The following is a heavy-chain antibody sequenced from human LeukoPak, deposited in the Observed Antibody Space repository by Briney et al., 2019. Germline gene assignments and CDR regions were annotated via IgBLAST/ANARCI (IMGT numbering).Heavy chain of an antibody. Sequence: SETLSLTCTVSGGSISSSSYYWDWIRQPPGKGLEWIGSLYYSGSTYYNPSLKSRVTISVDTSKNQFSLKLSSVTAADTAVYYCARVVGGLVQGSFYFDYWGQGTLVTVSS. J-gene: IGHJ4*02. CDR3: ARVVGGLVQGSFYFDY. CDR2: LYYSGST. D-gene: IGHD3-10*01. V-gene: IGHV4-39*07. CDR1: GGSISSSSYY.